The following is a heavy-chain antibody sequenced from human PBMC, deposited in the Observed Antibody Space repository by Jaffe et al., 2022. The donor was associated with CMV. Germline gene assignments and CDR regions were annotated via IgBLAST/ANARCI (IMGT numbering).Heavy chain of an antibody. CDR1: GFTFSSYA. CDR3: VKSAVAGPRDFDY. CDR2: ISSNGGST. Sequence: EVQLVESGGGLVQPGGSLRLSCSASGFTFSSYAMHWVRQAPGKGLEYVSAISSNGGSTYYADSVKGRFTISRDNSKNTLYLQMSSLRAEDTAVYYCVKSAVAGPRDFDYWGQGTLVTVSS. V-gene: IGHV3-64D*06. D-gene: IGHD6-19*01. J-gene: IGHJ4*02.